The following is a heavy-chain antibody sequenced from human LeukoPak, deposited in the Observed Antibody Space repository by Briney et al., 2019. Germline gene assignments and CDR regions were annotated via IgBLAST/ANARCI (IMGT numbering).Heavy chain of an antibody. CDR1: GGTFSSYA. D-gene: IGHD3-3*01. CDR3: ARGAARFLEWPYFDY. J-gene: IGHJ4*02. Sequence: SVKVSCKASGGTFSSYAISWVRQAPGQGLEWMGGIIPIFGTANYAQKFQGRVTITADESTSTAYMELSSLRSEDTAVYYCARGAARFLEWPYFDYWGQGALVTVSS. V-gene: IGHV1-69*13. CDR2: IIPIFGTA.